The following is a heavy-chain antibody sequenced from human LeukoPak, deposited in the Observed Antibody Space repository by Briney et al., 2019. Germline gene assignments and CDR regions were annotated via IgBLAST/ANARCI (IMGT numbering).Heavy chain of an antibody. V-gene: IGHV4-61*02. Sequence: PSETLSLTCTVSGGSISSGSYYWSWIRQPAGKGLEWIGRIYTSGSTNYNPSLKGRVTISLDTSKNHFSLKLTSVTAADTAVYYCARPYSYYYGSGSYYSGFYFDYWGQGTLVTVSS. CDR3: ARPYSYYYGSGSYYSGFYFDY. CDR2: IYTSGST. D-gene: IGHD3-10*01. CDR1: GGSISSGSYY. J-gene: IGHJ4*02.